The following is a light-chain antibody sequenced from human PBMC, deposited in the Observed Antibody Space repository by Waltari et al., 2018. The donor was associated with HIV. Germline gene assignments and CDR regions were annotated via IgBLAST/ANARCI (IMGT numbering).Light chain of an antibody. CDR3: CSYAGTNHFYV. V-gene: IGLV2-8*01. J-gene: IGLJ1*01. CDR2: EVS. Sequence: SAMTQPPSASGSPGQSATISCTGTHRDVGGYSYVSWFQQHPGKAPKLMIYEVSKRPSGVPNRFSGYKSGNTASLTVSGLQAEDEADYYCCSYAGTNHFYVFGTGTKVTVL. CDR1: HRDVGGYSY.